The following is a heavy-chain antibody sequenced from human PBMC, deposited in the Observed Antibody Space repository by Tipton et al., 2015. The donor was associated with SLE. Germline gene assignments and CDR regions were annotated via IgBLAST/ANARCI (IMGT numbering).Heavy chain of an antibody. Sequence: QLVQSGAEVKKPGASVKVPCKASGYTFTSYGISWVRQAPGQGLEGMGWISAYNGNTNYAQKFQGRVTMTTDTSTSTAYMELRSLRSDDTAVYYCAIPRGIAARDDAFDIWGQGTMVTVSS. CDR3: AIPRGIAARDDAFDI. CDR2: ISAYNGNT. CDR1: GYTFTSYG. V-gene: IGHV1-18*01. D-gene: IGHD6-6*01. J-gene: IGHJ3*02.